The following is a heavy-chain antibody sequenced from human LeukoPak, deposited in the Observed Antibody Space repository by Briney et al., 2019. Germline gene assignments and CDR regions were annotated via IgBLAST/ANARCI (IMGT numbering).Heavy chain of an antibody. J-gene: IGHJ5*02. CDR2: IRYDGSNK. D-gene: IGHD6-13*01. CDR3: AKDIAAGTDWFDP. Sequence: GGSLRPSCAASGFTFSSYGMHWVRQAPGKGLEWVAFIRYDGSNKYYADSVKGRFTISRGNSKNTLYLQMNSLRAEDTAVYYCAKDIAAGTDWFDPWGQGTLVTVSS. V-gene: IGHV3-30*02. CDR1: GFTFSSYG.